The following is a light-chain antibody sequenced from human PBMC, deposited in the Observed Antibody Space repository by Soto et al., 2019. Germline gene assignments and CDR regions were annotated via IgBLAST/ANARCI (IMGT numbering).Light chain of an antibody. CDR3: SSYTSSSTHNYV. Sequence: QSALTQPASVSGSPGQSITISCTGTSSDVGGYNYVSWYQQHPGKAPKLMIYDVSNRPSGVSNRFSGPKSGNTASLTISGLQAEDGADYYCSSYTSSSTHNYVFGTGTKVTVL. CDR2: DVS. V-gene: IGLV2-14*01. CDR1: SSDVGGYNY. J-gene: IGLJ1*01.